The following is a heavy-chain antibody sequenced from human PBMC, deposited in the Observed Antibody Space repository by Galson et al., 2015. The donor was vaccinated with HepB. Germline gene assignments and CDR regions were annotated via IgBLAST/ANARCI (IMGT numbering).Heavy chain of an antibody. J-gene: IGHJ4*01. Sequence: SLRLSCAASGFTFSNYWMHWVRQVPGEGLVWVSRINSDGNTINYADSVKGRFTISRDNAKSTLYLQMNSLRAEDTAVYYCARGYSGTYRIDYWGHGTLVTVSS. CDR2: INSDGNTI. CDR3: ARGYSGTYRIDY. CDR1: GFTFSNYW. D-gene: IGHD1-26*01. V-gene: IGHV3-74*01.